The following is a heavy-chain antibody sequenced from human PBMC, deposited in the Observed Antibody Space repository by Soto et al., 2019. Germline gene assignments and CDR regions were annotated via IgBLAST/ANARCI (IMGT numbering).Heavy chain of an antibody. CDR3: AREREPGSVRGMDV. CDR1: GYSVTTYL. J-gene: IGHJ6*02. D-gene: IGHD1-1*01. V-gene: IGHV5-51*01. Sequence: GESLNISCKGSGYSVTTYLIAWVRQMTGKGLEWMGIIYPDDSDIRYSPSFQGQVTISADKSINTAYLQWRSLKASDTAMYYCAREREPGSVRGMDVWGQGTTVTVSS. CDR2: IYPDDSDI.